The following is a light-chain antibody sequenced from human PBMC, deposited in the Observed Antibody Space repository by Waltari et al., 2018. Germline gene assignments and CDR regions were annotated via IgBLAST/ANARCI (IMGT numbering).Light chain of an antibody. Sequence: QTVVTREPSLSVSPGGTVTLTCALSSGSVSSTSYATWYQQTPGQPPRTLVYKGNSRSSGVPDRFSGTILGNKAALTITGAQADDESDYYCSIYMGSGIWVFGGGTKLTVL. V-gene: IGLV8-61*01. J-gene: IGLJ3*02. CDR1: SGSVSSTSY. CDR3: SIYMGSGIWV. CDR2: KGN.